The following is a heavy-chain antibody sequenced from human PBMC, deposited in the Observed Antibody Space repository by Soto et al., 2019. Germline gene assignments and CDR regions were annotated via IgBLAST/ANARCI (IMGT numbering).Heavy chain of an antibody. CDR1: GGSVSSGSYY. CDR3: AMDSGSYVPVGY. CDR2: IYYSGST. Sequence: SETLSLTCTVSGGSVSSGSYYWSWIRQPPGKGLEWIGYIYYSGSTNYNPSLKSRVTISVDTSKNQFSLKLSCVTAADTAVYYCAMDSGSYVPVGYWGQGTLVTVSS. V-gene: IGHV4-61*01. J-gene: IGHJ4*02. D-gene: IGHD3-10*01.